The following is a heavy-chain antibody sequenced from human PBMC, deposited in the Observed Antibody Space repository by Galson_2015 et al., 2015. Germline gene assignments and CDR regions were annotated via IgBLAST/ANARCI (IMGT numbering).Heavy chain of an antibody. CDR3: ARVSGDSFDQ. CDR1: GFRFDGYG. Sequence: SPRLSCAASGFRFDGYGMNWGRPTPGKGLGWVSGVYLNGVRSGYADSVKGRFTISRDNAKNSLYLQMNSLRAEDTALYYCARVSGDSFDQWGQGTLVTVSS. V-gene: IGHV3-20*04. J-gene: IGHJ4*02. D-gene: IGHD4-17*01. CDR2: VYLNGVRS.